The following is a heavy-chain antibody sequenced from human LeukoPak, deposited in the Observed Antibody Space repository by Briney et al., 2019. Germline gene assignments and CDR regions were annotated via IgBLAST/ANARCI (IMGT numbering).Heavy chain of an antibody. CDR2: IYYSGST. CDR1: GASVSSGGYY. CDR3: ARRGGSGRSFDY. D-gene: IGHD3-10*01. Sequence: PSGTLSLTCTVSGASVSSGGYYWSWLRQPPGKGLEWIGYIYYSGSTNYNPSLKSRVTISVGTSKNQFSLKVSSVTAADTAVYYCARRGGSGRSFDYWGQGTLVTVSS. J-gene: IGHJ4*02. V-gene: IGHV4-61*08.